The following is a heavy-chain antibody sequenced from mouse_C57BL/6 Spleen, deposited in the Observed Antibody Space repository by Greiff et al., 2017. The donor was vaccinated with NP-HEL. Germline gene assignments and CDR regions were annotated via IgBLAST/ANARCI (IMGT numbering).Heavy chain of an antibody. CDR1: GYTFTSYT. J-gene: IGHJ2*01. D-gene: IGHD1-1*01. V-gene: IGHV1-4*01. CDR2: INPSSGYT. Sequence: QVHVKQSGAELARPGASVKMSCTASGYTFTSYTMHWVKQRPGQGLEWIGYINPSSGYTKYNQKFKDKATLTADKSSSTAYMQLSSLTSEDSAVYYCARNYGSSLYYFDYWGQGTTLTVSS. CDR3: ARNYGSSLYYFDY.